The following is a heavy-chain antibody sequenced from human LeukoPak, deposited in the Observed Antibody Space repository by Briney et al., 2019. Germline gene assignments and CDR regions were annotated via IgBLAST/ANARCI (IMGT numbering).Heavy chain of an antibody. CDR1: GYTLTELS. J-gene: IGHJ3*02. Sequence: GASVKVSCKVSGYTLTELSMHWVRQAPGKGLEWMGGFDPEDGETIYAQKFQGRVTMTEDTSTDTAYMELSSLRSEDTAVYYCATATPGIAAARGAFDIWGQGTMVTVSS. V-gene: IGHV1-24*01. CDR2: FDPEDGET. CDR3: ATATPGIAAARGAFDI. D-gene: IGHD6-13*01.